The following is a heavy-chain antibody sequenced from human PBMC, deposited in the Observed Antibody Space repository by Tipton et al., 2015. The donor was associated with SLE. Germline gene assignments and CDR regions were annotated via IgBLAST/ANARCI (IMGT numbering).Heavy chain of an antibody. CDR1: GGTFSSYA. Sequence: QLVQSGPEVKKPGSSVKVSCKASGGTFSSYAISWVRQAPGQGLEWMGGIIPIFGTANYAQKFQGRVTITTDESTSTAYMELSSLRSEDTAVYYCARGGWPGVNSGYFDYWGQGTLVTVSS. J-gene: IGHJ4*02. V-gene: IGHV1-69*05. D-gene: IGHD1-1*01. CDR2: IIPIFGTA. CDR3: ARGGWPGVNSGYFDY.